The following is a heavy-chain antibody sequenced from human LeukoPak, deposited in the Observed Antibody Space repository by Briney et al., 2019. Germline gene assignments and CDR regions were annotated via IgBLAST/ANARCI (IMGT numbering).Heavy chain of an antibody. Sequence: GGSLRLCCAASGFTFSSYEMNWVRQAPGKGLEWVPYISNTGSTIYYADSVKGRFTISRDNAKNSLYLQMNSLRAEDTAAYYCARGGAADYWGQGTLVTVSS. CDR1: GFTFSSYE. CDR2: ISNTGSTI. D-gene: IGHD1-26*01. J-gene: IGHJ4*02. V-gene: IGHV3-48*03. CDR3: ARGGAADY.